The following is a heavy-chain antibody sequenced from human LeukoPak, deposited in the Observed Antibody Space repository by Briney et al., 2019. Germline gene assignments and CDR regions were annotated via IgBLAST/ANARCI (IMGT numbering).Heavy chain of an antibody. D-gene: IGHD2-15*01. CDR2: ISYDGSNK. CDR1: GFTFSSYA. V-gene: IGHV3-30-3*01. J-gene: IGHJ3*02. CDR3: ASILGYCSGGSCYSIHGDAFDI. Sequence: GRSLRLSCAASGFTFSSYAMHWVRQAPGKGLEWVAVISYDGSNKYYADSVKGRFTISRDNSKNTLYLQMNSLRAEDTAVYYCASILGYCSGGSCYSIHGDAFDIWGQGTMVTVSS.